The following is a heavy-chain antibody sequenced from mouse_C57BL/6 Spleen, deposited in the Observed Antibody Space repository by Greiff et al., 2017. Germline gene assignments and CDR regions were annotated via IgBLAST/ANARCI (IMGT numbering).Heavy chain of an antibody. V-gene: IGHV5-4*01. CDR1: GFTFSSYA. CDR3: AREGARDY. Sequence: EVHLVESGGGLVKPGGSLKLSCAASGFTFSSYAMSWVRQTPEKRLEWVATISDGGSYTYYPDNVKGRFTISRDNAKNNLYLQMSHLKSEDTAMYYCAREGARDYWGQGTSVTVSS. J-gene: IGHJ4*01. CDR2: ISDGGSYT.